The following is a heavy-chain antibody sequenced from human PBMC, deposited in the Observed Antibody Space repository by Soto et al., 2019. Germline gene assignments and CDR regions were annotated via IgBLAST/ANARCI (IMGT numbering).Heavy chain of an antibody. V-gene: IGHV3-30*18. D-gene: IGHD6-19*01. CDR2: ISYDGSNK. Sequence: ESGGGVVQPGRSLRLSCAASGFTFSSYGMHWVRQAPGKGLEWVAVISYDGSNKYYADSVKGRFTISRDNSKNTLYLQMNSLRAEDTAVYYCAKDRQAYSSGWLDYWGQGTLVTVSS. J-gene: IGHJ4*02. CDR1: GFTFSSYG. CDR3: AKDRQAYSSGWLDY.